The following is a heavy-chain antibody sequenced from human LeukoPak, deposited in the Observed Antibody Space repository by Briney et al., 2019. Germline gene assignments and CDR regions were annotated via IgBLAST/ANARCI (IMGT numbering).Heavy chain of an antibody. CDR1: GFTFSSYA. CDR3: ARGGYYGSGNDFRFDP. J-gene: IGHJ5*02. D-gene: IGHD3-10*01. Sequence: TGGSLRLSCAASGFTFSSYAMHWVRQAPGKGLEWVAVISYDGSNKYYADSVKGRFTISRDNSKNTLYLQMNSLRAEDTAVYYCARGGYYGSGNDFRFDPWGQGTLVTVSS. V-gene: IGHV3-30*04. CDR2: ISYDGSNK.